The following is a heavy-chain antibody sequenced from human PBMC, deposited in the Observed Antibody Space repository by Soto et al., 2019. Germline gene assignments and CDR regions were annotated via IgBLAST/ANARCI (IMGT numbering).Heavy chain of an antibody. V-gene: IGHV4-59*01. J-gene: IGHJ5*02. CDR3: ARSDCGGDCYSSDWFDP. D-gene: IGHD2-21*02. CDR1: GGSISSYY. Sequence: SETLSLTCTVSGGSISSYYWSWIRQPPGKGLEWIGYIYYSGSTNYNPSLKSRVTISVDTSKNQFSLKLSSVTAADTAVYYCARSDCGGDCYSSDWFDPWGQGTLVTVSS. CDR2: IYYSGST.